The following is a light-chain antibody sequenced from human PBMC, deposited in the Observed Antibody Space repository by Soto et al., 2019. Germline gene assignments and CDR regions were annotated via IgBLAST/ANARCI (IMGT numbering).Light chain of an antibody. CDR3: QQYGRSPYT. CDR1: QSVSSSY. J-gene: IGKJ2*01. CDR2: GAS. Sequence: EIVLTQSPGTLSLSPGERATLSCRASQSVSSSYLAWYQQKPGQAPRLLIYGASSRATGIPDRFSGSGSGTDFTLTISRLEPEDFVVYHFQQYGRSPYTFGQGTKLEIK. V-gene: IGKV3-20*01.